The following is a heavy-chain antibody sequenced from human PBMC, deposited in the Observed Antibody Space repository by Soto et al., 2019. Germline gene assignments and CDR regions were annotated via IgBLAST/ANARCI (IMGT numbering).Heavy chain of an antibody. J-gene: IGHJ6*02. D-gene: IGHD6-19*01. CDR1: GYTFTSYG. V-gene: IGHV1-18*01. CDR2: ISAYNGNT. CDR3: ATRWLVDYCYGMDF. Sequence: ASVKVSCKASGYTFTSYGISWVGQAPLRVLEWMGWISAYNGNTNYAQKLQGRVTMTTDTSTSTAYMELRRLRSDETAVYYCATRWLVDYCYGMDFWAQGTTVTVSS.